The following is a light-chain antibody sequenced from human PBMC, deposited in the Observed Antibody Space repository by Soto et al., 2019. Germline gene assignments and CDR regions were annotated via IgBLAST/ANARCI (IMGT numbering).Light chain of an antibody. V-gene: IGKV2-28*01. CDR2: LGS. J-gene: IGKJ1*01. CDR3: MQALQTPWT. Sequence: DIVMTQSPLSLPVTPGEPASISCRSSQSLLQSNGNTHLAWYLQKPVQSPQLLIYLGSNRASGVPDRFSGSGSGTDFTLKISRVEAEDVGVYYCMQALQTPWTFGQGTRVEI. CDR1: QSLLQSNGNTH.